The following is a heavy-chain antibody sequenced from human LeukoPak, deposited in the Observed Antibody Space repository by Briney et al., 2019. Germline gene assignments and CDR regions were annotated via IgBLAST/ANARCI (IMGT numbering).Heavy chain of an antibody. Sequence: PSETLSLTCAVYGGSFSGYYWSWIRQPPGKGLEWIGEINHSGSTNYNPSLKSRVTISVDTSKNQFSLKLSSVTAADTAVYYCARGPPKSYFDYWGQGTLVTVSS. J-gene: IGHJ4*02. CDR1: GGSFSGYY. V-gene: IGHV4-34*01. CDR3: ARGPPKSYFDY. CDR2: INHSGST.